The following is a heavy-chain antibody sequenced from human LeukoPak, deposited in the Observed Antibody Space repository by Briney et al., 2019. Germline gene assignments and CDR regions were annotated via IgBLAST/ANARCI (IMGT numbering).Heavy chain of an antibody. J-gene: IGHJ3*02. D-gene: IGHD3-9*01. CDR2: ISSSSSYI. Sequence: GGSLRLSCAASGFTFSSYSMNWVRQAPGKGLEWVSSISSSSSYIYYADSVKGRFTISRGNAKNSLYLQMNSLRAEDTAVYYCARGYYDILTGYYLGAFDIWGQGTMVTVSS. CDR3: ARGYYDILTGYYLGAFDI. V-gene: IGHV3-21*06. CDR1: GFTFSSYS.